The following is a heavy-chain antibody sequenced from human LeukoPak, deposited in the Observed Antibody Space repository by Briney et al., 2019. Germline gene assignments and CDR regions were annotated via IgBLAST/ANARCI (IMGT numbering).Heavy chain of an antibody. Sequence: ASVKVSCKASGYTFTSYGISWVRQAPGQGLEWMGWISAYNGNTNYVQKLQGRVTMTTDTSTSTAYMEVRSLRSDDTDVYYCARKVGSGWWYNWFDPWGQGTLVTVSS. D-gene: IGHD6-19*01. CDR2: ISAYNGNT. V-gene: IGHV1-18*01. J-gene: IGHJ5*02. CDR3: ARKVGSGWWYNWFDP. CDR1: GYTFTSYG.